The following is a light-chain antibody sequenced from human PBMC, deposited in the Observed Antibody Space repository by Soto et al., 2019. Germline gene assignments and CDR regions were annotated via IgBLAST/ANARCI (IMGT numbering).Light chain of an antibody. J-gene: IGKJ1*01. CDR3: QQSYTTPRT. CDR1: QTISSY. V-gene: IGKV1-39*01. CDR2: AAS. Sequence: DILMTQSPSSLSASVGDRVTITCRASQTISSYLNWYQQKPGNAPKLLIYAASILQSGVPSRFSGSGSGTDFTLTISSLQPEDFATYYCQQSYTTPRTFGQGTKVDIK.